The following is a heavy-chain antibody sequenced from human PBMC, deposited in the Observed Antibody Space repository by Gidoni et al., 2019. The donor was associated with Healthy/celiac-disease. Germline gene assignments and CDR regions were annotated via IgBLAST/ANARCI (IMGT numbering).Heavy chain of an antibody. V-gene: IGHV4-39*01. CDR3: ARRSNYAARQENDAFDI. CDR2: IYYSGST. J-gene: IGHJ3*02. D-gene: IGHD6-6*01. Sequence: QLQLQESGPGLVKSSETLSLTCTVSGGSFSTRSYYWGWIRQPPGKGLEWIGNIYYSGSTYYNPSLKRRVTISVDTSKNQFSLNLSSVTAADTAVYYCARRSNYAARQENDAFDIWGQGTMVTVSS. CDR1: GGSFSTRSYY.